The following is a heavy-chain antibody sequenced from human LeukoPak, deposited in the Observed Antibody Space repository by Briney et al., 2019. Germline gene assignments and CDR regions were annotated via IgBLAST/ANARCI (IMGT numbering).Heavy chain of an antibody. J-gene: IGHJ4*02. D-gene: IGHD1-7*01. CDR1: GYTFTSFG. V-gene: IGHV1-18*01. CDR2: ISAYNGYT. CDR3: ARDSGTTGFDY. Sequence: ASVKVSCKASGYTFTSFGISWVRQAPGQGLEWMGWISAYNGYTNYAQKFQDRVTMTTDTSTGTAYMELRSLRSDDTAVYYCARDSGTTGFDYWGQGTLVTVSS.